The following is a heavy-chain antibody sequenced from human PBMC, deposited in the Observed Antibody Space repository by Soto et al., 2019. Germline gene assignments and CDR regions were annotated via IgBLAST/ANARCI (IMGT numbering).Heavy chain of an antibody. D-gene: IGHD1-26*01. Sequence: WENLSLTDSVSNCSLIVFSFTCIRQPPGKILEWIGYIPYSGRTDYNPSLTSRATMSVDTSKNQFSLNLKSITAADTAVYYCVRVGVGIGNHFDSWGRGTLVTVSS. J-gene: IGHJ4*02. CDR1: NCSLIVFS. V-gene: IGHV4-59*12. CDR3: VRVGVGIGNHFDS. CDR2: IPYSGRT.